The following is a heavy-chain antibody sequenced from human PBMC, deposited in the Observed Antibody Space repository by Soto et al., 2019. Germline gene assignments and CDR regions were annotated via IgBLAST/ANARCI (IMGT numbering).Heavy chain of an antibody. D-gene: IGHD5-18*01. CDR3: ARAGVDTASYGMDV. CDR2: IYSGGST. J-gene: IGHJ6*02. CDR1: GFTVSSNY. V-gene: IGHV3-53*01. Sequence: QPGGSLRLSCAASGFTVSSNYMSWVRQAPGKGLEWVSVIYSGGSTYYADSVKGRFTISRDNSKNTLYLQMNSLRAEDTAVYYCARAGVDTASYGMDVWGQGTTVTVSS.